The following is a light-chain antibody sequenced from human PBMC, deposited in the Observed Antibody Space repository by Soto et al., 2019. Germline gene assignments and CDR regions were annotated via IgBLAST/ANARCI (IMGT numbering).Light chain of an antibody. J-gene: IGKJ4*01. V-gene: IGKV3D-15*01. Sequence: EVLLTQSPATLSVSPGESVTLSCRASQSINTFLAWYQQKPGQAPRLLIYDASSRAAGVPARFSGRGSGTDFTLTINSLQSEDFAVYYCQRYNNWPLTFGGGTKVENK. CDR1: QSINTF. CDR3: QRYNNWPLT. CDR2: DAS.